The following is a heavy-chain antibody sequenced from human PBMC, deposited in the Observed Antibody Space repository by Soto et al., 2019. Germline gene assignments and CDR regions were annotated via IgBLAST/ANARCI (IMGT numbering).Heavy chain of an antibody. D-gene: IGHD2-2*01. CDR1: GGTFSSYA. CDR3: AKGGEYQLQYFDY. V-gene: IGHV1-69*01. CDR2: IIPIFGTA. Sequence: QVQLVQSGAEVKKPGSSVKVSCKASGGTFSSYAISWVRQAPGQGLEWMGGIIPIFGTANYAQQFQGRVTITADESTSTAYMELSSLRTEDTAVYYGAKGGEYQLQYFDYWGQGTLFTGSS. J-gene: IGHJ4*02.